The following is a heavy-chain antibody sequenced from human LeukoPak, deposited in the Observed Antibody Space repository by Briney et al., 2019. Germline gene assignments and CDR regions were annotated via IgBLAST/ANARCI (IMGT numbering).Heavy chain of an antibody. CDR2: MNPNSGNT. CDR3: ARGITMVRGVISRY. CDR1: GGTFSSYA. J-gene: IGHJ4*02. D-gene: IGHD3-10*01. V-gene: IGHV1-8*02. Sequence: ASVKVSCKASGGTFSSYAISWVRQATGQGLEWMGWMNPNSGNTGYAQKFQGRVTMTRNTSISTAYMELSSLRSEDTAVYYCARGITMVRGVISRYWGQGTLVTVSS.